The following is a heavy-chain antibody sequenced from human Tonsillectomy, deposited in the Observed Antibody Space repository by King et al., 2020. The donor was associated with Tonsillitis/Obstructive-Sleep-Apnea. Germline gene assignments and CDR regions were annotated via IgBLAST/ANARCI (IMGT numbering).Heavy chain of an antibody. CDR3: ASSRAGIAARAHYYYYMDV. CDR2: IYYSGST. J-gene: IGHJ6*03. D-gene: IGHD6-6*01. V-gene: IGHV4-31*03. CDR1: GGSISSGGYY. Sequence: QLQESGPGLVKPSQTLSLTCTVSGGSISSGGYYWSWIRQHPGKGLEWIGYIYYSGSTYYNPSLKSRVTISVDTSKNQFSLKLSSVTAADTAVYYCASSRAGIAARAHYYYYMDVWGKGTTVTVSS.